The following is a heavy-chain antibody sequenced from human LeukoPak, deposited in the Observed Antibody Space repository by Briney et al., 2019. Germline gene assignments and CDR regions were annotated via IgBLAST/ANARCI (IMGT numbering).Heavy chain of an antibody. Sequence: SETLSLTCTVSGGSISSSSYYWGWIRQPPGKGLEWIGSIYYSGSTYYNPSLKSRVTISVDTSMNQFSPKLSSVTAADTAVYYCASKYPTGGATFDYWGQGTLVTVSS. V-gene: IGHV4-39*01. D-gene: IGHD7-27*01. J-gene: IGHJ4*02. CDR1: GGSISSSSYY. CDR2: IYYSGST. CDR3: ASKYPTGGATFDY.